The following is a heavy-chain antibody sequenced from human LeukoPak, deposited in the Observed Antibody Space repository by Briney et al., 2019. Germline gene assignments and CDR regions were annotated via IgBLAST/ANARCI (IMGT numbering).Heavy chain of an antibody. J-gene: IGHJ6*02. CDR1: GGTFSSYA. CDR2: IIPIFGTA. D-gene: IGHD5-18*01. V-gene: IGHV1-69*05. CDR3: ASGYSYGSYYYYGMDV. Sequence: SVKVSCKASGGTFSSYAISWVRQAPGQGLEWMGGIIPIFGTANYAQKVQGRVTMTTDTSTSTAYMELRSLRSDDTAVYYCASGYSYGSYYYYGMDVWGQGTTVTVSS.